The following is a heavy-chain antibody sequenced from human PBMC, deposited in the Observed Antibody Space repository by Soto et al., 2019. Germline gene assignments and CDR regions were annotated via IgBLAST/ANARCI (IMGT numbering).Heavy chain of an antibody. V-gene: IGHV4-30-4*01. D-gene: IGHD6-6*01. J-gene: IGHJ4*02. CDR3: ARVGSSIAVRRFDY. CDR2: IYYSGST. CDR1: GGSISSGDYY. Sequence: PSGTLSITSTVSGGSISSGDYYWSWIRQPPGKGLDGIGYIYYSGSTYYNPSLKSRVTISLDTSKNQFSLKLSSVTAADTAVYYCARVGSSIAVRRFDYWGQGTLVTVSS.